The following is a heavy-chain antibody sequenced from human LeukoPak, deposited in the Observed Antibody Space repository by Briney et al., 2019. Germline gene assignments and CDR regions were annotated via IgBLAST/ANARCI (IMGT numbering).Heavy chain of an antibody. CDR3: ARSRETIIFGVVIPYYYYMDV. J-gene: IGHJ6*03. D-gene: IGHD3-3*01. V-gene: IGHV3-23*01. Sequence: GGSLRLSCAASGFTFSSYAMSWVRQAPGKGLEWVSAISGSGGSTYYADSVKGRFTISRDNSKNTLYLQMNSLRAEDTAVYYCARSRETIIFGVVIPYYYYMDVWGKGTTVTVSS. CDR2: ISGSGGST. CDR1: GFTFSSYA.